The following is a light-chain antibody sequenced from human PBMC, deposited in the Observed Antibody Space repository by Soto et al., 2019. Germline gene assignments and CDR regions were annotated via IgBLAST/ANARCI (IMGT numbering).Light chain of an antibody. Sequence: EIVLTQSPGTLPLSPGERATLSCRASQSVSSSYLVWYQQKPDQAPRPLIYGASSRATGIPDRFSDSGSGTDFTLTISRLEAEDFAVYYCQQYGSSPFTFGQGTKLEIK. CDR2: GAS. CDR3: QQYGSSPFT. V-gene: IGKV3-20*01. CDR1: QSVSSSY. J-gene: IGKJ2*01.